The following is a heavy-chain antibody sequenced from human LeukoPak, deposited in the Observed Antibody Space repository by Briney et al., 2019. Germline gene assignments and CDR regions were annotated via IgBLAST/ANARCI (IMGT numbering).Heavy chain of an antibody. D-gene: IGHD3-22*01. CDR1: GGTFSSYA. V-gene: IGHV1-69*06. CDR2: IIPIFGTA. Sequence: SVKVSCKASGGTFSSYAISWVRQAPGQGLEWMGGIIPIFGTANYAQKFQGRVTITADKSTSTAYMELSSLRSEDTAVYYCARGSYYYDSSGHLPPTDYWGQGTLVTVSS. J-gene: IGHJ4*02. CDR3: ARGSYYYDSSGHLPPTDY.